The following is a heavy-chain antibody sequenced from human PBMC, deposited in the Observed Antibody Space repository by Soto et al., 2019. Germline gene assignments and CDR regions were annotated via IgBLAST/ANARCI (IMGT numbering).Heavy chain of an antibody. J-gene: IGHJ6*02. CDR1: GFTFSNYA. CDR2: IIDSGGRT. D-gene: IGHD3-3*01. V-gene: IGHV3-23*01. Sequence: GGSLRLSCAASGFTFSNYAMSWARQAPGKGLEWVSGIIDSGGRTYYSDSVKGRFTISRDNSKNTLYLQMNRLRAEDTAVYYCAKPSQSWNYYYFVMDVWGHGIKVTFSS. CDR3: AKPSQSWNYYYFVMDV.